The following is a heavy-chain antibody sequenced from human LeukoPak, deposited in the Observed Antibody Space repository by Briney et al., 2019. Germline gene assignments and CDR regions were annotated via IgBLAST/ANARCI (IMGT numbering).Heavy chain of an antibody. CDR2: ISSSGSTI. J-gene: IGHJ4*02. CDR1: GFTFSSYA. V-gene: IGHV3-48*04. D-gene: IGHD3-10*01. Sequence: GGSLRLSCAASGFTFSSYAMSWVRQAPGKGLEWVSYISSSGSTIYYADSVKGRFTISRDNAKNSLYLQMNSLRAEDTAVYYCARDHFKYYYGSGSYLWGQGTLVTVSS. CDR3: ARDHFKYYYGSGSYL.